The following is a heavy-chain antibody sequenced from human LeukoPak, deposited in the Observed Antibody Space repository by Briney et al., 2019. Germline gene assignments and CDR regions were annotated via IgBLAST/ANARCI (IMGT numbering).Heavy chain of an antibody. J-gene: IGHJ4*02. D-gene: IGHD3-22*01. CDR2: INTNTGNP. CDR1: GYTFTNYA. CDR3: ARDSYYYDSSSRTFDY. Sequence: ASVKVSCKASGYTFTNYAINWVRQAPGQGLEWMGWINTNTGNPTYAQGFTGRFVFPLDTSVSTAYLQISSLKAEDTAVYYCARDSYYYDSSSRTFDYWGQGTLVTVSS. V-gene: IGHV7-4-1*02.